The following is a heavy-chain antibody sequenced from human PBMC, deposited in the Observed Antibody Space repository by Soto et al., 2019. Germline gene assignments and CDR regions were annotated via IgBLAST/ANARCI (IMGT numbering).Heavy chain of an antibody. D-gene: IGHD3-10*01. CDR1: GGSISSGGYY. Sequence: QVQLQESGPGLVKPSQTLSLTCTVSGGSISSGGYYWSWIRQHPGKGLEWIGYIYYSGSTYYNPSLKSGVTKSVDPSKNQFSRKLSSVPAADRAVYYCGRDSRRVRVRGGGAGVRQSWYFDLWGRGTLVTVSS. CDR2: IYYSGST. J-gene: IGHJ2*01. V-gene: IGHV4-31*03. CDR3: GRDSRRVRVRGGGAGVRQSWYFDL.